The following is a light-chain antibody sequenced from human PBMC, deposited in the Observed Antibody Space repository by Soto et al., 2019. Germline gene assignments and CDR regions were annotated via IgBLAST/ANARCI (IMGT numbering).Light chain of an antibody. CDR2: AAS. CDR1: QSISSY. Sequence: DIQMTQSPSSLSSSVGDRVTITCRASQSISSYLNWYRQRPGKAPDVLISAASSLQSGVPSRFSGSGSGTDFTLTISSLQPEDFATYYCQQSYSTPFTFGPGTKVDIK. J-gene: IGKJ3*01. V-gene: IGKV1-39*01. CDR3: QQSYSTPFT.